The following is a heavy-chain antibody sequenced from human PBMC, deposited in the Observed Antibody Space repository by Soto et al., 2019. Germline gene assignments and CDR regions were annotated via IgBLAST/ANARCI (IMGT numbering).Heavy chain of an antibody. D-gene: IGHD2-2*01. CDR2: IFSNDEK. V-gene: IGHV2-26*01. Sequence: QVTLKESGPVLVKPTETLTLTCTVSGFSLSNARMGVSWIRQPPGKALAWLAHIFSNDEKSYSTSLKSRLTISKDTSKSQVVLTMTNMDPVDTATYYCARNLGYCISTRCSRNWFDPWGQGTLVTVSS. CDR1: GFSLSNARMG. CDR3: ARNLGYCISTRCSRNWFDP. J-gene: IGHJ5*02.